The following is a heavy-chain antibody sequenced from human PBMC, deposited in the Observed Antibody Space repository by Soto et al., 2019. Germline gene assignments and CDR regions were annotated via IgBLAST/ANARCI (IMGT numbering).Heavy chain of an antibody. D-gene: IGHD2-8*02. V-gene: IGHV4-34*01. CDR1: GGNFSGFY. J-gene: IGHJ4*02. CDR3: ARDKITGLFDY. CDR2: INHSGST. Sequence: PSVTLSLTCAVLGGNFSGFYWTWIRQPPGTGLEWIGEINHSGSTNYNPSLKSRVTISVDTSKNQFSLKLTSVTAADTAVYYCARDKITGLFDYWGQGTLVTVSS.